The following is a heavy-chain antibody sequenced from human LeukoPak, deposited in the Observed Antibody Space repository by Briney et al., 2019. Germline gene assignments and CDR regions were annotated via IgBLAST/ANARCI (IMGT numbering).Heavy chain of an antibody. CDR2: ISAYNGNT. Sequence: ASVKVSCKASGYTFSSYGISWVRQAPGQGLEWMGWISAYNGNTNYAQKLQGRVTMTTDTPTSTAYMELRSLRSDDTAVYYCARDEPHYDFWSGYSYYYYGMDVWGQGTTVTVSS. V-gene: IGHV1-18*01. D-gene: IGHD3-3*01. CDR3: ARDEPHYDFWSGYSYYYYGMDV. J-gene: IGHJ6*02. CDR1: GYTFSSYG.